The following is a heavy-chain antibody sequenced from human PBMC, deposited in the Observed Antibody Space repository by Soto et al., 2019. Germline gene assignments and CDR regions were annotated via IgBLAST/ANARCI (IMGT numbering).Heavy chain of an antibody. J-gene: IGHJ6*02. CDR1: GYTFTSYG. CDR3: ARADYTHQSRYSDYYYGMDV. D-gene: IGHD5-12*01. CDR2: ISAYNGNT. Sequence: GASVKVSCKASGYTFTSYGISWVRQAPGQGLEWMGWISAYNGNTNYAQKLQGRVTMTTDTSTSTAYMELRSLRSDDTAVYYCARADYTHQSRYSDYYYGMDVWGQGTTVTVSS. V-gene: IGHV1-18*01.